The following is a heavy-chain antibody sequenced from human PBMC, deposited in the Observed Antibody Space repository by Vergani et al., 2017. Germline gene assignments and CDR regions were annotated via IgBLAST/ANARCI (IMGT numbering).Heavy chain of an antibody. J-gene: IGHJ3*01. D-gene: IGHD1-1*01. CDR1: SHTFQTYG. V-gene: IGHV1-18*01. CDR2: IRPYTGHT. CDR3: ARVAPSNSEVTPTAFDV. Sequence: QVQLVQSGAELKKPGASVSVSCKGSSHTFQTYGISWVRQAPGKGLEWMAWIRPYTGHTIYAQKFQDRVTMTADTSTNTAYIELRSLRSDDTAVYFCARVAPSNSEVTPTAFDVWGQGTMVTVSS.